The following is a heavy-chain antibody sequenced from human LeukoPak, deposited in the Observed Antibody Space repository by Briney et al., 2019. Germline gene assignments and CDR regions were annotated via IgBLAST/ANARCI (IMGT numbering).Heavy chain of an antibody. CDR3: ARDSSRRPQKYDIATSFSTEN. D-gene: IGHD3-9*01. Sequence: ASVKVSFKTSGYTFTDYYIHWVRQAPGQGLESMGWINPKIGGTNYAPRFQGRVSMTSDTSITTAYMQLRRVTSDDTAVYYCARDSSRRPQKYDIATSFSTENWGQGTLVAVSS. CDR2: INPKIGGT. J-gene: IGHJ4*02. V-gene: IGHV1-2*02. CDR1: GYTFTDYY.